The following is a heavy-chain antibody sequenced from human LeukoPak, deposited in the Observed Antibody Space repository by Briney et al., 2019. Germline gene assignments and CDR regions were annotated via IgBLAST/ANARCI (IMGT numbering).Heavy chain of an antibody. CDR3: ARDDRYLLPSAYYSNGLDV. CDR1: GYSFGNYG. V-gene: IGHV1-18*01. J-gene: IGHJ6*02. D-gene: IGHD1-1*01. CDR2: ISAHNGNT. Sequence: ASVKVSCRAFGYSFGNYGISWVRQAPGQGLEWLGWISAHNGNTYYARKFQGRVTMTTDTSTSTAYMELTSLRSDDTAMYYCARDDRYLLPSAYYSNGLDVWGQGTTVTVSS.